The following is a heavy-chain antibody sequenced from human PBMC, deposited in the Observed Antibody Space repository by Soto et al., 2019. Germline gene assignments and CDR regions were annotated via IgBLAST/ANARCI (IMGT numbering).Heavy chain of an antibody. Sequence: QVQLQESGPGLVKPSQTLSLTCTVSGGSISSGGYYWSWIRQHPGKGLEWIGYIYYSGSTYYNPSLKSRVTISVDTSKNQFSLKLSSVTAADTAVYYCARGLRWGYGLPRVVDYWGQGTLVTVSS. CDR2: IYYSGST. D-gene: IGHD5-12*01. V-gene: IGHV4-31*03. J-gene: IGHJ4*02. CDR3: ARGLRWGYGLPRVVDY. CDR1: GGSISSGGYY.